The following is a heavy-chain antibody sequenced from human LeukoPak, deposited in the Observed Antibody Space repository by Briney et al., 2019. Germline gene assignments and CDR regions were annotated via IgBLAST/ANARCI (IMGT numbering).Heavy chain of an antibody. Sequence: ASVHVSCQASVYTFTSHYMHWVGQAPGQGLEWMGRINPSGGSTTYAQRFQGRVTMTRDTSTSTVYMELSSLRSEDTAVYFWARDSYYDSSGSVDYWGQGTLVTVSS. D-gene: IGHD3-22*01. J-gene: IGHJ4*02. CDR3: ARDSYYDSSGSVDY. CDR2: INPSGGST. CDR1: VYTFTSHY. V-gene: IGHV1-46*01.